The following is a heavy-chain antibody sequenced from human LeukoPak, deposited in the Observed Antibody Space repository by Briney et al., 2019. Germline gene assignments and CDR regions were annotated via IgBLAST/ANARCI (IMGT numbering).Heavy chain of an antibody. J-gene: IGHJ4*02. V-gene: IGHV3-23*01. CDR3: VKRVDYSEKYYFDS. D-gene: IGHD4-11*01. Sequence: GGSLRLSCAASGFTFSSYAMSWVRQAPGKGLEWVSAISGDVRSTFYADSVKGRFTISRDNSKNTLSLQMNSLRADDTAVYYCVKRVDYSEKYYFDSWGRGTLVTVSP. CDR1: GFTFSSYA. CDR2: ISGDVRST.